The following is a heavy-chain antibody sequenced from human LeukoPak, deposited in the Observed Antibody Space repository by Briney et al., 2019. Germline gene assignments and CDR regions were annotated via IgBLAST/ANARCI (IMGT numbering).Heavy chain of an antibody. CDR3: ARLIRVTTFHDAFDI. V-gene: IGHV4-39*01. J-gene: IGHJ3*02. D-gene: IGHD4-11*01. CDR2: IYYSGST. CDR1: GGSISSSSYY. Sequence: SSETLSLTCTVSGGSISSSSYYWGWIRQPPGKGLEWIGSIYYSGSTYYNPSLKSRVTISVDTSKNQFSLKLSSVTAADTAVYYCARLIRVTTFHDAFDIWGQGTMVTVSS.